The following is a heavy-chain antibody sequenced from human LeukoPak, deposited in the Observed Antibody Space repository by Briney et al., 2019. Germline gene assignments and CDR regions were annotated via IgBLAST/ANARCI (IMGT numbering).Heavy chain of an antibody. D-gene: IGHD1-26*01. V-gene: IGHV1-2*02. CDR1: GYTFTGYY. Sequence: ASVKVSCKASGYTFTGYYMHWVRQAPGQGLEWMGWINPNSGGTNYAQKFQGRVTMTRDTSISTAYMELSSLRSEDTAVYYCATAVGATSFDYWGQGTLVTVSS. CDR2: INPNSGGT. CDR3: ATAVGATSFDY. J-gene: IGHJ4*02.